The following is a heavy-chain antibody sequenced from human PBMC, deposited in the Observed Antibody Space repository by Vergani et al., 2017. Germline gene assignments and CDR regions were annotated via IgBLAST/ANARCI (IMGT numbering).Heavy chain of an antibody. D-gene: IGHD2-15*01. V-gene: IGHV1-46*01. CDR2: INPSGGST. CDR1: GYTFTSYY. J-gene: IGHJ6*02. CDR3: ARDANYAYYGMDV. Sequence: QVQLVQSGAEVKKPGASVKASCKASGYTFTSYYMHWVRQAPGQGLEWMGIINPSGGSTSYAQKFQGRGTMTMDTSTSTVYMELSSLRSEDTAVYYCARDANYAYYGMDVWGQGTTVTVSS.